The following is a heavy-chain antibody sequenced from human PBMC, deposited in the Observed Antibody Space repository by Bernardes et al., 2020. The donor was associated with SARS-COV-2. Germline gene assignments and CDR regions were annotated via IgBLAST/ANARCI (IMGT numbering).Heavy chain of an antibody. CDR1: GGSFSGYY. J-gene: IGHJ4*02. D-gene: IGHD2-2*01. CDR3: ARGGRYCSSTSCRKLRFLEWVSPYYFDY. Sequence: SETLSLTCAVYGGSFSGYYWSWIRQPPGKGLEWIGEINHSGSTNYNPSLKSRVTISVDTSKNQFSLKLSSVTAADTAVYYCARGGRYCSSTSCRKLRFLEWVSPYYFDYWGQGTLVTVSS. V-gene: IGHV4-34*01. CDR2: INHSGST.